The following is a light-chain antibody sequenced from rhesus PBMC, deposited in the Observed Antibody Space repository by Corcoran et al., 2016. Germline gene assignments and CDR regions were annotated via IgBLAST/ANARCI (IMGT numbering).Light chain of an antibody. CDR1: QGISTW. Sequence: DIQMTQSPSSLSASVGDRVTITCRASQGISTWLAWYQQKPGKAPKLLIYRAYNLETGVPSRFSGSGSWTDFTLTISSLQPEDIATYYCQQHDNSPYSFGQGTKVEIK. CDR2: RAY. V-gene: IGKV1-69*01. CDR3: QQHDNSPYS. J-gene: IGKJ2*01.